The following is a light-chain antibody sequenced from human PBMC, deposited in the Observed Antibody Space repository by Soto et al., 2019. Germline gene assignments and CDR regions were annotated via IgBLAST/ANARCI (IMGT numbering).Light chain of an antibody. V-gene: IGKV1-39*01. J-gene: IGKJ5*01. Sequence: DLQMTQSPSSLSASVGDRVTITCRASQSIRNYLNWYQQKPGKAPKLLIYTASSLQSGVPSRFSGSGSGTDFTLTISSLQPEDFATYYCQQSYSTPPITFGQGTRLEIK. CDR2: TAS. CDR3: QQSYSTPPIT. CDR1: QSIRNY.